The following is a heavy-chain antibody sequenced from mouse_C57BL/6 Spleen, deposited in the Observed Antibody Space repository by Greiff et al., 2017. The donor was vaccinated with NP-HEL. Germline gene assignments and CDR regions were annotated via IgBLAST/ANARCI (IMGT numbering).Heavy chain of an antibody. CDR1: GFTFSDYG. Sequence: EVKLMESGGGLVKPGGSLKLSCAASGFTFSDYGMHWVRQAPEKGLEWVAYISSGSSTIYYADTVKGRFTISRDNAKNTLFLQMTSLRSEDTAMYYCARKEVTGPHWYFDVWGTGTTVTVSS. V-gene: IGHV5-17*01. CDR2: ISSGSSTI. CDR3: ARKEVTGPHWYFDV. J-gene: IGHJ1*03. D-gene: IGHD4-1*01.